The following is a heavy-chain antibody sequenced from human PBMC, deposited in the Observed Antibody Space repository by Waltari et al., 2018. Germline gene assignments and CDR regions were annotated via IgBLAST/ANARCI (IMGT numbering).Heavy chain of an antibody. Sequence: QVQLVQSGAEVKKPGASVKVSCKASGYTFTGYYMHWVRQAPGQGLEWMGWINTNSGGTNYAQKFQGWVTMTRDTSISTAYIELSWLRSAAPAVSYCSTVYCSGGSCYYDYWGRGTLVTVSS. CDR3: STVYCSGGSCYYDY. CDR2: INTNSGGT. D-gene: IGHD2-15*01. V-gene: IGHV1-2*04. CDR1: GYTFTGYY. J-gene: IGHJ4*01.